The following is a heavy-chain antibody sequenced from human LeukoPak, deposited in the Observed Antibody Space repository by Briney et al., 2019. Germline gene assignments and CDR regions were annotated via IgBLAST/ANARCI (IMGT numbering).Heavy chain of an antibody. Sequence: ASVKVSCKASGYTFTSYGISWVRQAPGQGLEWMGWISAYNGNTYYAQKLQGRVTMTTDTSTSTAYMELRSLRSDDTAVYYCARAIPELGYCSSTSCKTPMPYYYYGMDVWGQGTTVTVSS. CDR2: ISAYNGNT. CDR3: ARAIPELGYCSSTSCKTPMPYYYYGMDV. D-gene: IGHD2-2*01. V-gene: IGHV1-18*01. CDR1: GYTFTSYG. J-gene: IGHJ6*02.